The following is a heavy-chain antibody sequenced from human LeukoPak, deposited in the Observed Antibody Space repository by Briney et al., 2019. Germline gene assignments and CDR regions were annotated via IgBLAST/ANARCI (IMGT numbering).Heavy chain of an antibody. J-gene: IGHJ4*02. D-gene: IGHD3-10*01. CDR2: IWYDGSNK. Sequence: GGSLRLSCVASGFTFSNFGMHWVRQAPGKGLDWVAVIWYDGSNKYYADSVKGRFTISRDNSRNTLYLQMNSLRAEDTAVYYCARFGGSGYSDYWGQGTLVTVSS. CDR3: ARFGGSGYSDY. CDR1: GFTFSNFG. V-gene: IGHV3-33*01.